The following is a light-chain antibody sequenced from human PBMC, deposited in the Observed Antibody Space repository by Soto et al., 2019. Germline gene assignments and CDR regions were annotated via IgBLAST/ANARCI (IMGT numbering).Light chain of an antibody. Sequence: EIVLTQSPGTLFLSPGERATLSCRASQSVRSRYVAWYQQKPGQAPRLLIYGASSRATGIPDRFSGSWSGTDFTFTISRLEPEDLAVYYCQQYGDSPTFGGGTKVGIK. CDR1: QSVRSRY. V-gene: IGKV3-20*01. J-gene: IGKJ4*01. CDR2: GAS. CDR3: QQYGDSPT.